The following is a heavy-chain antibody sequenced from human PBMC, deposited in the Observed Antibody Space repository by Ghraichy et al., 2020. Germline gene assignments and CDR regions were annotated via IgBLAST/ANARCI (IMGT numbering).Heavy chain of an antibody. V-gene: IGHV4-31*03. CDR1: GGSISSGGYY. J-gene: IGHJ4*02. CDR3: ASRGLWMAFDH. CDR2: IYYSGST. D-gene: IGHD5-24*01. Sequence: SETLSLTCTVSGGSISSGGYYWSWIRQHPGKGLEWIGYIYYSGSTYYNPSLKSRVTISVDTSKNQFSLKLNSVTAADTAVYYFASRGLWMAFDHWGQGTLVTVSS.